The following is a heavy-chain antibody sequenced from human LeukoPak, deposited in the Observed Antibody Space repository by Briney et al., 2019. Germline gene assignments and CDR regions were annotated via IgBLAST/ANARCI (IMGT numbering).Heavy chain of an antibody. Sequence: ASVKVSCKAFGYIFTTSYMNWVRQAPGQGLEWMGIINPSGDSTSYAQKFQGRVTMARDTSTSTVYMELSSLRSEDSAVYYCARGRSGYFSFYDYWGQGTLVTVSS. V-gene: IGHV1-46*01. D-gene: IGHD3-22*01. CDR2: INPSGDST. CDR1: GYIFTTSY. CDR3: ARGRSGYFSFYDY. J-gene: IGHJ4*02.